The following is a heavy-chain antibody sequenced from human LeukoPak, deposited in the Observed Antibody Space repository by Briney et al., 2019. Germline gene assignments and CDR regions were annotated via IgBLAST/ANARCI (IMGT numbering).Heavy chain of an antibody. J-gene: IGHJ4*02. D-gene: IGHD4-11*01. V-gene: IGHV4-59*01. CDR1: GGSISSYY. Sequence: SGTLSLTCTVSGGSISSYYWSWIRQPPGKGLEWIGYIYYSGSTNYNPSLKSRVTISVDTSKNQFSLKLSSVTAADTAVYYCARTNYSNYVYYFDYWGQGTLVTVSS. CDR3: ARTNYSNYVYYFDY. CDR2: IYYSGST.